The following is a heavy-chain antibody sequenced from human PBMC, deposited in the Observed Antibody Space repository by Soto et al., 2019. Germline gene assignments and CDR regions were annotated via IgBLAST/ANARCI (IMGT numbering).Heavy chain of an antibody. V-gene: IGHV3-43*01. CDR1: GFTFDDYT. CDR3: AKDRGGSGSYYAYYYYGMDV. CDR2: ISWDGGST. Sequence: EVQLVESGGVVVQPGGSLRLSCAASGFTFDDYTMHWVRQAPGKGLEWVSLISWDGGSTYYADSVKGRFTISRDNSKNSLYLQMNSLRTEDTALYYCAKDRGGSGSYYAYYYYGMDVWGPGTTVTVSS. J-gene: IGHJ6*02. D-gene: IGHD3-10*01.